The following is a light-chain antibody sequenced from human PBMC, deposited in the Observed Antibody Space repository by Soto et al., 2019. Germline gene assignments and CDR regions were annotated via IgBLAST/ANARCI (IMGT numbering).Light chain of an antibody. CDR2: AAS. J-gene: IGKJ1*01. V-gene: IGKV1-17*01. CDR3: LQHNSYPWT. Sequence: LSASVGDSVPITCRASQSISYYLAWYQQKPGKAPKRLIYAASSLQSGVPSRFSGSGSGTEFTLTISSLQPEDFATYYCLQHNSYPWTFGQGTKVDIK. CDR1: QSISYY.